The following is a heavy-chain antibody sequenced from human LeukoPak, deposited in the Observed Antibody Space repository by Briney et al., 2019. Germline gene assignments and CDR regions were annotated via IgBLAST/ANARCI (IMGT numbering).Heavy chain of an antibody. CDR2: ISGSGGST. Sequence: GGYLRLSCAASGFTFSSYAMSWVRQAPGKGLEWVSAISGSGGSTYYADSAKGRFTISRDNSKNTLYLQMNSLRAEDTAVYYCAKDQVDCSSTSCQYYYYYYGMDVWGQGTTVTVSS. CDR3: AKDQVDCSSTSCQYYYYYYGMDV. CDR1: GFTFSSYA. J-gene: IGHJ6*02. D-gene: IGHD2-2*01. V-gene: IGHV3-23*01.